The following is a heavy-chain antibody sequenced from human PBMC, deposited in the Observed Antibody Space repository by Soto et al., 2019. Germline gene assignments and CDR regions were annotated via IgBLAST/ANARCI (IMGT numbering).Heavy chain of an antibody. CDR2: INHSGST. Sequence: QVQLQQWGAGLLKPSETLSLTCAVYGGSFSGYYWSWIRQPPGKGLEWIGEINHSGSTNYNPSLTSRVTISVDTSKNQFALKLSSVTAADTAVYYCARVLRSGPSPSDAFEIWGQGTTVTVSS. CDR3: ARVLRSGPSPSDAFEI. CDR1: GGSFSGYY. D-gene: IGHD3-3*01. V-gene: IGHV4-34*01. J-gene: IGHJ3*02.